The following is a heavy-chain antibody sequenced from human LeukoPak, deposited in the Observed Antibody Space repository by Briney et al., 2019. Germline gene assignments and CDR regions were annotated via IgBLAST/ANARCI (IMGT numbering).Heavy chain of an antibody. CDR3: ASATGDYYYYYMDV. Sequence: SETLSLTCTVSGGSISSGSYYWSWIRQPAGKGLEWIGRIYTSGSTNYNPSLKSRVTISVDTSKNQFSLKLSSVTAADTAVYYCASATGDYYYYYMDVWGKGTTVTVSS. CDR2: IYTSGST. J-gene: IGHJ6*03. D-gene: IGHD2-15*01. V-gene: IGHV4-61*02. CDR1: GGSISSGSYY.